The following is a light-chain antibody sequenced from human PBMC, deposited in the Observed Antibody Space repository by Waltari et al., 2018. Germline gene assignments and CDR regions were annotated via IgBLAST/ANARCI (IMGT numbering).Light chain of an antibody. J-gene: IGKJ5*01. CDR2: GAS. V-gene: IGKV3-20*01. CDR1: QSVSSSY. CDR3: HQYGDSPFT. Sequence: EIVLTQSPGTLSLSPGERVTLSCKASQSVSSSYLAWFQQKPCQTPRLLIYGASTRATGIPDRFSGSGSGTDFTLTINRLQPEDFAVYSCHQYGDSPFTFGQGTRLEIK.